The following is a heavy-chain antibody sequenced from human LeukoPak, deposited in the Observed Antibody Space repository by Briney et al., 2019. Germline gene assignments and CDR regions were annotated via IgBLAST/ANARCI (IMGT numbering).Heavy chain of an antibody. V-gene: IGHV3-66*01. D-gene: IGHD3-10*01. CDR1: GFTFSSYS. CDR2: IYSGGST. CDR3: ARASPDYYGSGSSFDY. J-gene: IGHJ4*02. Sequence: GGSLRLSCAASGFTFSSYSMNWVRQAPGKGLEWVSVIYSGGSTYYADSVKGRFTISRDNSKNTLYLQMNSLRAEDTAVYYCARASPDYYGSGSSFDYWGQGTLVTVSS.